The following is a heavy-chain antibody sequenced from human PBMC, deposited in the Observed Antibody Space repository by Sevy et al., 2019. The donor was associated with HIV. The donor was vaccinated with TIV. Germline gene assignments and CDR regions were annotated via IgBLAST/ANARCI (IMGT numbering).Heavy chain of an antibody. CDR1: GFTFSDYW. D-gene: IGHD3-16*01. Sequence: GGSLRLSCAASGFTFSDYWMSWVRQAPEKGLEWVAIIKQDGSKKYYVDSVKGRFIMSRDNAKNSLYLEMNSLRAEDTAVYYCARLKLHYDPYYFDLWGQGTLVTVSS. CDR3: ARLKLHYDPYYFDL. V-gene: IGHV3-7*01. CDR2: IKQDGSKK. J-gene: IGHJ4*02.